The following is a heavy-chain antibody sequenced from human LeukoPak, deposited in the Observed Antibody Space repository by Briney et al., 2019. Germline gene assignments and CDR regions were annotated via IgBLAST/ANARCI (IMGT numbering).Heavy chain of an antibody. CDR3: VRSLDY. CDR2: IAGSDGFT. Sequence: GGSLRLSCAASGFPFNAMNWVRQAPGKGLEWVSVIAGSDGFTQYADSVKGRFTISRDNSKNTVYLQMNRLRVEDTALYYCVRSLDYWGQGTLVTVSS. J-gene: IGHJ4*02. CDR1: GFPFNA. V-gene: IGHV3-23*01.